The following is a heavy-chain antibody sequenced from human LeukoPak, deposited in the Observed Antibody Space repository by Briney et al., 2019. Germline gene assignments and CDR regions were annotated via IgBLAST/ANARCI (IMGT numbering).Heavy chain of an antibody. J-gene: IGHJ4*02. CDR1: GFNFRNYA. V-gene: IGHV3-64D*06. Sequence: GGSLRLSCSASGFNFRNYAMHWVRQAPGKGLEYVSAMSVVTDRTFYADSVMGRFTISRDNSANTLYLQMSSLRPEDTAVYYCAKPAQGSGIQDGFDSWGQGTLVTVSS. D-gene: IGHD3-10*01. CDR3: AKPAQGSGIQDGFDS. CDR2: MSVVTDRT.